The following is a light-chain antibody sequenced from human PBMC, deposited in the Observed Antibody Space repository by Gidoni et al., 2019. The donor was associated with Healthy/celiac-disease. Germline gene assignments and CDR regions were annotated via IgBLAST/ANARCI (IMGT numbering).Light chain of an antibody. CDR3: QAWDRSVI. Sequence: HEPSQPHSVSVSQGQTASITCSGAKLGGKSACCYQQKPGQSPVLVIYQDSKRPAGIPERFSGSNSGNTATLTNSGTQAMDEADYYCQAWDRSVIFGGGTKLTVL. J-gene: IGLJ2*01. CDR1: KLGGKS. CDR2: QDS. V-gene: IGLV3-1*01.